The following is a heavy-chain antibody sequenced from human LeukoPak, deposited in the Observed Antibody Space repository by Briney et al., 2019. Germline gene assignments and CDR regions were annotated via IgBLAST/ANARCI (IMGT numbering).Heavy chain of an antibody. CDR3: ARSLPGYSSRAQYNWFDP. D-gene: IGHD6-13*01. V-gene: IGHV1-2*06. J-gene: IGHJ5*02. CDR1: GYTFTGYY. CDR2: INPNSGGT. Sequence: ASVKVPCKASGYTFTGYYMHWVRQAPGQGLEWMGRINPNSGGTNYAQKFQGRVTMTRDTSISTAYMELSRLRSDDTAVYYCARSLPGYSSRAQYNWFDPWGQGTLVTVSS.